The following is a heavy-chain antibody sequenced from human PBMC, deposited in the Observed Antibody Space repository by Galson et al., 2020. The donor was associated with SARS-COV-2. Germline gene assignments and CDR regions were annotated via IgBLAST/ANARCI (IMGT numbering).Heavy chain of an antibody. Sequence: GGSLRLSCAASGFTFSSYGMHWVRQAPGKGLEWVAVIWYDGSNKYYADSVKGRFTISRDNSKNTLYLQMNSLRAEDTAVYYCARDQFGDQYGMDVWGQGTTVTVSS. V-gene: IGHV3-33*01. CDR2: IWYDGSNK. D-gene: IGHD3-10*01. J-gene: IGHJ6*02. CDR1: GFTFSSYG. CDR3: ARDQFGDQYGMDV.